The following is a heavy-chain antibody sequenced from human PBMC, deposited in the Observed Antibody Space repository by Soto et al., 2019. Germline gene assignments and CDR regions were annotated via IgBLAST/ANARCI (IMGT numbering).Heavy chain of an antibody. V-gene: IGHV3-23*01. CDR2: ISGSGGST. CDR3: AKDLEGSGYDSGNDY. Sequence: EVQLLESGGGLVQPGGSLRLFCAASGFTFSNYAMSWVRQAPGKGLEWVSSISGSGGSTYYPDSVKGRFTISRDNSKNTLYLQMNSLRAEDTAVYYCAKDLEGSGYDSGNDYWGQGTLVTVSS. D-gene: IGHD5-12*01. J-gene: IGHJ4*02. CDR1: GFTFSNYA.